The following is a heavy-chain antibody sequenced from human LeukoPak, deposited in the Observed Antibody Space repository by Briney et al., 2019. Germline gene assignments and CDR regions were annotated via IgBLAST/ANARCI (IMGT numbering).Heavy chain of an antibody. D-gene: IGHD3-10*01. V-gene: IGHV3-23*01. CDR3: AKRSITMVRGVTYYYGMDV. Sequence: GGSLRLSCAASGFTFSSYAMSWVRQAPGKGLEWVSAISGSGGSTYYADPVKGRSTISRDNSKNTLYLQMNSLRAEDTAVYYCAKRSITMVRGVTYYYGMDVWGKGTTVTVSS. CDR1: GFTFSSYA. J-gene: IGHJ6*04. CDR2: ISGSGGST.